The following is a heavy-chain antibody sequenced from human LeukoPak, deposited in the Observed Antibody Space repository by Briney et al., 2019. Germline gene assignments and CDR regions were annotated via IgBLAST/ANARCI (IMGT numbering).Heavy chain of an antibody. CDR2: ISYDGSNK. CDR1: GFTFSSYA. V-gene: IGHV3-30*04. J-gene: IGHJ4*02. D-gene: IGHD3-22*01. CDR3: ARDADDSSGYYGPLDY. Sequence: GGSLRLSCAAYGFTFSSYAMHWVRQAPGKGLEWVAVISYDGSNKYYADSVKGRFTISRDNSKNTLYLQMNSLRAEDTAVYYCARDADDSSGYYGPLDYWGQGTLVTVSS.